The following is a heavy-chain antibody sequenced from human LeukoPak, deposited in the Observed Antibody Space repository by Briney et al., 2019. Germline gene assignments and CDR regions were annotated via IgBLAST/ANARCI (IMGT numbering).Heavy chain of an antibody. V-gene: IGHV4-59*08. D-gene: IGHD3-10*01. CDR3: ARHDYGSGSSNWFDP. CDR1: CHSISGYY. J-gene: IGHJ5*02. Sequence: SETLSLTCSLSCHSISGYYGSCIRHPPGKAREVMGYIYYTGRTNYNPSLKTRLTISVDTSKNKFYLQLTSVPAADTAVYYCARHDYGSGSSNWFDPWGQGTLVTVSS. CDR2: IYYTGRT.